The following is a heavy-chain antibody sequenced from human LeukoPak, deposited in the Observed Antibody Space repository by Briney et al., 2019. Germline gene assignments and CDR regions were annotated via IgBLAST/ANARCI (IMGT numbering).Heavy chain of an antibody. J-gene: IGHJ3*02. Sequence: SVKVSCKASGGTFSSYAISWVRQAPGQGLEWMGGIIPIFGTANYAQKFQGRVTVTADESTSTAYMELSSLRAEDTAVYYCARGGGSYVLDAFDIWGQGTMVTVSS. CDR1: GGTFSSYA. CDR3: ARGGGSYVLDAFDI. V-gene: IGHV1-69*13. CDR2: IIPIFGTA. D-gene: IGHD3-10*02.